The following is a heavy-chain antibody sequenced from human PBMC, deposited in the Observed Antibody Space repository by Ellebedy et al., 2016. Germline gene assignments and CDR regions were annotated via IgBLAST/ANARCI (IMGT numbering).Heavy chain of an antibody. V-gene: IGHV3-23*01. J-gene: IGHJ4*01. CDR1: GFTFRGYA. CDR2: IAASDGGT. D-gene: IGHD4-17*01. CDR3: AKRSGTTNTYDF. Sequence: GESLKISXVASGFTFRGYAMSWVRQSPGKGLEWVSAIAASDGGTNYADSVKGRFTISRDNFQNTLYLQMSSLTVEDTAMYYCAKRSGTTNTYDFWGQGTLVTVSS.